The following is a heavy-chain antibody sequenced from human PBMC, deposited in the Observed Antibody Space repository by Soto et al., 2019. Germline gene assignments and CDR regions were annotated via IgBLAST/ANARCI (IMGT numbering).Heavy chain of an antibody. CDR1: GFTFRSYG. CDR3: ARDRYLIAVAGTRLLDAFDI. V-gene: IGHV3-33*01. Sequence: GGSLRLSCAASGFTFRSYGMHWVRPAPGKGLEWVAVIWYDGSNKYYADSVKGRFTISRDNSKNTLYLQMNSLRAEDTAVYYCARDRYLIAVAGTRLLDAFDIWGQGTMVTVSS. D-gene: IGHD6-19*01. J-gene: IGHJ3*02. CDR2: IWYDGSNK.